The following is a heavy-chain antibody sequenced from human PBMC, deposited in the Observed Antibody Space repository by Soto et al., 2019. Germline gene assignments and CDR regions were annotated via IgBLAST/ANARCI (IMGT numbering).Heavy chain of an antibody. J-gene: IGHJ4*02. D-gene: IGHD3-3*01. CDR1: GFTFSSYS. V-gene: IGHV3-48*02. Sequence: EVQLVESGGGLVQPGGSLRLSCAASGFTFSSYSMNWVRQAPGKGLEWVSYISSSSSTIYYTDSVKGRFTISRDNAKNSLYLQMNSLRDEDTAVYYCARADDFWSGYPGYWGQGTLVTVSS. CDR3: ARADDFWSGYPGY. CDR2: ISSSSSTI.